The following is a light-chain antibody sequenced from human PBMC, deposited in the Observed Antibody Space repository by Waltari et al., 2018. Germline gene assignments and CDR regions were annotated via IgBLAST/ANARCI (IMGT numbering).Light chain of an antibody. CDR2: WAS. V-gene: IGKV4-1*01. Sequence: IEVTQSPDSLAVSLGERATINCKSRQSVLYSSNNKNYLAWYQQKPGQPPKLLTYWASIRESGVPDRFSGSGSGTDFTLTISSLQAEDVAVYYCQQYYTSPFTFGQGTRLEIK. CDR1: QSVLYSSNNKNY. J-gene: IGKJ5*01. CDR3: QQYYTSPFT.